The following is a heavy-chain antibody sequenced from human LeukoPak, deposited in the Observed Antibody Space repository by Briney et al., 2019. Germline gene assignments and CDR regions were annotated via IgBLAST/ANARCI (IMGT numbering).Heavy chain of an antibody. CDR1: GFTFSSYE. V-gene: IGHV3-48*03. CDR2: ISSSGSAI. J-gene: IGHJ6*03. Sequence: GGSLRLSCAASGFTFSSYEMNWVRQAPGKGLEWVSYISSSGSAINYADSVKGRFTISRDNAKNSLYLQMNSLRAEDTAVYYCARDRGNQRGYYYYYMDVWGKGTTVTVSS. D-gene: IGHD1-14*01. CDR3: ARDRGNQRGYYYYYMDV.